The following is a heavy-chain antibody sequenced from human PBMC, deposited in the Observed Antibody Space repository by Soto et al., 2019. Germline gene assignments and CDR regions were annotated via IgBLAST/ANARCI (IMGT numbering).Heavy chain of an antibody. CDR1: GFTFTSYW. J-gene: IGHJ4*02. CDR2: INGDGSNT. Sequence: TGGSLRLSCAASGFTFTSYWIHWVRQAPGKGLVWVSRINGDGSNTNYADSVKGRFTISRDNAKNTLYLQMNSLRAEDTAVYYCAKVVYTSGWNYFDYWGQGTLVTVSS. V-gene: IGHV3-74*01. CDR3: AKVVYTSGWNYFDY. D-gene: IGHD6-19*01.